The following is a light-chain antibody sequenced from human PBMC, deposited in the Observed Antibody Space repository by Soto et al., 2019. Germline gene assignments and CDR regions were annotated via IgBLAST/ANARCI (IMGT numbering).Light chain of an antibody. J-gene: IGLJ1*01. CDR1: SSDVGAYIY. CDR3: CSYAGSYNPV. Sequence: QSVLTQPRSVSGSPGQSVTFSCTGTSSDVGAYIYVSWYQQHPGKAPKLIIYDVIKRPSGVPDRFSGSKSGNTASLTISGLHAEDESDYYCCSYAGSYNPVFGNGTKLT. CDR2: DVI. V-gene: IGLV2-11*01.